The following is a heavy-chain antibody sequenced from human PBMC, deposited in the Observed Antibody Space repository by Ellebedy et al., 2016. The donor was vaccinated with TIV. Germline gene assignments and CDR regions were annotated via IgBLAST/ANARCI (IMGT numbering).Heavy chain of an antibody. CDR3: ARGGGELLRYAFDI. V-gene: IGHV3-48*02. D-gene: IGHD1-26*01. CDR2: IGSRTNII. J-gene: IGHJ3*02. Sequence: GESLKISCAASGFTFRTYNTYSMNWVRQAPGKGLEWVSYIGSRTNIIYYADSAKGRFTISRDNAKNSLYLQMNSLRDEDTAVYYCARGGGELLRYAFDIWGHGTMVTVSS. CDR1: GFTFRTYNTYS.